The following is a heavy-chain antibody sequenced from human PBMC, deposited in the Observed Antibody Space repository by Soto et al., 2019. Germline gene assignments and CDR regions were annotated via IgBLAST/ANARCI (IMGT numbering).Heavy chain of an antibody. CDR3: STDDDGSGSYCRALCT. J-gene: IGHJ5*02. D-gene: IGHD3-10*01. CDR1: GFTFRDAW. CDR2: IKNIPEGGTT. V-gene: IGHV3-15*01. Sequence: QLVESGGGLVKPGGSLTLSCAASGFTFRDAWMTWVRQAPGKGLEWVGRIKNIPEGGTTDFAAPVKGRFTISRDDSKNTLYLHMNSLKSEDEAVYYCSTDDDGSGSYCRALCTWGQGTLGTGSS.